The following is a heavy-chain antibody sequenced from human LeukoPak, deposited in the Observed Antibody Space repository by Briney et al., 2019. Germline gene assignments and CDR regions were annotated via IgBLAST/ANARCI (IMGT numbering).Heavy chain of an antibody. D-gene: IGHD6-13*01. V-gene: IGHV4-39*07. Sequence: PSETLSLTCTVSGGSISSSSYSWGWIRQPPGKGLEWIGSIYYSGSTYYNPSLKSRVTISVDTSKNQFSLKLSSVTAADTAVYYCAREIAAATTIWYFDLWGRGTLVTVSS. CDR3: AREIAAATTIWYFDL. CDR1: GGSISSSSYS. J-gene: IGHJ2*01. CDR2: IYYSGST.